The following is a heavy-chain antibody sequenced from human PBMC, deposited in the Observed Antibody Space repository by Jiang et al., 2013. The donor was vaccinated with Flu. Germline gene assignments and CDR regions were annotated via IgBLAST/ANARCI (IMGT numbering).Heavy chain of an antibody. V-gene: IGHV2-5*02. CDR1: GFSLATAGVG. D-gene: IGHD2-21*01. CDR3: AHLRYHKWIGDRGAFDI. Sequence: KPTQTLTLTCAFSGFSLATAGVGVGWVRQSPGKAPEWLALIFWDDEKRYSPSLKTRIGITKDTSKNLVVLTMTNVAPVDTGTYFCAHLRYHKWIGDRGAFDIWGHGKWSPSPQ. CDR2: IFWDDEK. J-gene: IGHJ3*02.